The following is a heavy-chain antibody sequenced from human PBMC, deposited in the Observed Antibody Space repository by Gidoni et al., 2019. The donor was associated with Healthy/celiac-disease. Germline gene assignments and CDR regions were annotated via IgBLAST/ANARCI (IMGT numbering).Heavy chain of an antibody. Sequence: QVQLVESGGGVVQPGRSLRLSCAASGFTFSSYAMHWVRQAPGKGLEWVAVISYDGSNKYYADSVKGRFTISRDNSKNTLYLQMNSLRAEDTAVYYCARGDYYDSSGYLDAFDIWGQGTMVTVSS. J-gene: IGHJ3*02. D-gene: IGHD3-22*01. CDR2: ISYDGSNK. CDR3: ARGDYYDSSGYLDAFDI. CDR1: GFTFSSYA. V-gene: IGHV3-30-3*01.